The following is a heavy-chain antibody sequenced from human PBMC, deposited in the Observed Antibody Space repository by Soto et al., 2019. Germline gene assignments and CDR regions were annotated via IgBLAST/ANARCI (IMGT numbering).Heavy chain of an antibody. CDR1: GGPFSGYY. Sequence: SETLSLTCGVYGGPFSGYYWSWIRQPPGKGLEWIGEINHSGSTNSNPSLKSRVTISVDTPKNQFSLKLSSVTAADTAVYYCARGFHYDRSAFYPIRPDNPEFEYWGQGSRVT. J-gene: IGHJ4*02. D-gene: IGHD3-22*01. CDR3: ARGFHYDRSAFYPIRPDNPEFEY. CDR2: INHSGST. V-gene: IGHV4-34*01.